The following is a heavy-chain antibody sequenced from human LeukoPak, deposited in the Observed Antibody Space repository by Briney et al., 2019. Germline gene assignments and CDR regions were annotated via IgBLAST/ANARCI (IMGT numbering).Heavy chain of an antibody. D-gene: IGHD5-18*01. V-gene: IGHV3-7*01. CDR1: GFTFSSYA. CDR3: ARYSYSHGYFDN. Sequence: PGGSLRLSCAASGFTFSSYAMHWVRQAPGKGLEWVANIKQDGNEKYYVDSVKGRFTISRDNAKNSLYLQMNSLRAEDTAVYYCARYSYSHGYFDNWGQGTLVTVSS. CDR2: IKQDGNEK. J-gene: IGHJ4*02.